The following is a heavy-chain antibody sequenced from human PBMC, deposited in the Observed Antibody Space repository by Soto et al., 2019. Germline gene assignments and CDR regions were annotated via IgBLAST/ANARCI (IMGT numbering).Heavy chain of an antibody. Sequence: GGSLRLSCAASGFTFSSYGMHWVRQAPGKGLEWVAVTSYDGSNKYYADSVKGRFTISRDNSKNTLYLQMNSLRAEDTAEYYCAKDEVRSGLYGMDVWGQGTTVTVSS. CDR1: GFTFSSYG. CDR2: TSYDGSNK. J-gene: IGHJ6*02. D-gene: IGHD6-19*01. V-gene: IGHV3-30*18. CDR3: AKDEVRSGLYGMDV.